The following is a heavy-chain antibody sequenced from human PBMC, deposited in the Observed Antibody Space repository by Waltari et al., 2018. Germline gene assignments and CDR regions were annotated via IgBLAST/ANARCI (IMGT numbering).Heavy chain of an antibody. CDR3: ATYIGASVGTAAFDV. V-gene: IGHV4-39*01. CDR2: IPYAGTT. J-gene: IGHJ3*01. CDR1: GGSIDTPKHY. Sequence: QLQLQESGPGPVKPSETLSLTCSVSGGSIDTPKHYWSWIRQPPGQGLEWIGTIPYAGTTYTNPARRSRLTMSRETSKNQLSLTLGSTTAADTAVYYCATYIGASVGTAAFDVWGQGTMVTVSS. D-gene: IGHD5-12*01.